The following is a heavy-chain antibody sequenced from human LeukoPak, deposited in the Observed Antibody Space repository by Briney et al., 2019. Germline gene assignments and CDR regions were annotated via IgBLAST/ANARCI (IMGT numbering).Heavy chain of an antibody. V-gene: IGHV3-30*03. CDR3: ARHEEWELPMNDY. J-gene: IGHJ4*02. D-gene: IGHD1-26*01. CDR1: GFTFSSYG. Sequence: PGGSLRLSCAASGFTFSSYGMHWVRQAPGKGLEWVAVISYDGSNKYYADSVKGRFTISRDNSKNTLYLQMNSLRAEDTAVYYCARHEEWELPMNDYWGQGTLVTVSS. CDR2: ISYDGSNK.